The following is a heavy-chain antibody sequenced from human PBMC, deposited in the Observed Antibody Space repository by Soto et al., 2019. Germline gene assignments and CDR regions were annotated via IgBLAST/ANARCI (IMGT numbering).Heavy chain of an antibody. CDR1: GGSFSGYY. V-gene: IGHV4-34*01. Sequence: QVQLQQWGAGLLKPSETLSLTCAVYGGSFSGYYWSWIRQSPGKGLEWIGEINHGGGTNYNPSLKSRVTISVDTSKNQFSLKMSSVTAADTAVYYCARHSSWLELDYWGQGTVVTVSS. CDR3: ARHSSWLELDY. CDR2: INHGGGT. D-gene: IGHD1-1*01. J-gene: IGHJ4*02.